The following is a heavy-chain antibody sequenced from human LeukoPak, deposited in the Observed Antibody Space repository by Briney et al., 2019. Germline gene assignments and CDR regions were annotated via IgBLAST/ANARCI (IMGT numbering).Heavy chain of an antibody. CDR2: ISSSGTTI. CDR3: AKVSFYDSSGYYPADY. J-gene: IGHJ4*02. Sequence: PGGSLRLSCAASGITLSLYSMNWVRQAPGKGLEWVSYISSSGTTIYYADSVKGRFTISRDNAKNSLYLQMNSLRAEDTAVYFRAKVSFYDSSGYYPADYWGQGTLVTVSS. D-gene: IGHD3-22*01. V-gene: IGHV3-48*01. CDR1: GITLSLYS.